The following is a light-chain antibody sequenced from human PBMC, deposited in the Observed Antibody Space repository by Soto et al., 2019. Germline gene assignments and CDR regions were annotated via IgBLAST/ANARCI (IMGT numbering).Light chain of an antibody. V-gene: IGKV3-20*01. CDR2: GAS. CDR3: QQLGRSQWT. Sequence: EIVLTQSPGTLSLSPGEGATLSCRASQSVSSSYLAWYQQKPGQTPRLLIYGASNRATGIQDRFSGSGSGTDFTLTISRLEPEDFAVYYCQQLGRSQWTFGQGTKVEIK. CDR1: QSVSSSY. J-gene: IGKJ1*01.